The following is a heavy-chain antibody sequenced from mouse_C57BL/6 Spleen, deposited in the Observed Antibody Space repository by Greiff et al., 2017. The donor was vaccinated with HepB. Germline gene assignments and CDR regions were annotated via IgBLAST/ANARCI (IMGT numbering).Heavy chain of an antibody. J-gene: IGHJ2*01. CDR2: IDPENGDT. Sequence: EVQLVESGAELVRPGASVKLSCTASGFNIKDDYMHWVKQRPEQGLEWIGWIDPENGDTEYASKFQGKATITADTSSNTAYLQLSSLTSEDTAVYYCTTGYYGKGYFDYWGQGTTLTVSS. D-gene: IGHD2-1*01. V-gene: IGHV14-4*01. CDR1: GFNIKDDY. CDR3: TTGYYGKGYFDY.